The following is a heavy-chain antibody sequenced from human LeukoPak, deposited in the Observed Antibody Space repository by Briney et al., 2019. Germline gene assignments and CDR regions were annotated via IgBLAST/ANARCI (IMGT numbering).Heavy chain of an antibody. CDR3: ARSDTAMSSNYYGMDV. J-gene: IGHJ6*02. V-gene: IGHV4-34*01. CDR1: GGSFSGYY. CDR2: INHSGST. Sequence: SETLSLTCAVYGGSFSGYYWSWIRQPPGKGLEWIGEINHSGSTNYNPSLKSRVTISVDTSKNQFSLKLSSVTAAGTAVYYCARSDTAMSSNYYGMDVWGQGTTVTVSS. D-gene: IGHD5-18*01.